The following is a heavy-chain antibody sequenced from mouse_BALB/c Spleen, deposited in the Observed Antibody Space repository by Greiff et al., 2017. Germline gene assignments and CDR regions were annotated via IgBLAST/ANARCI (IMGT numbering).Heavy chain of an antibody. Sequence: DVMLVESGGGLVKPGGSLKLSCAASGFTFSSYAMSWVRQSPEKRLEWVAEISSGGSYTYYPDTVTGRFTISRDNAKNTLYLEMSSLRSEDTAMYYCARENTTAPAWFAYWGQGTLVTVSA. J-gene: IGHJ3*01. CDR2: ISSGGSYT. D-gene: IGHD1-2*01. CDR3: ARENTTAPAWFAY. V-gene: IGHV5-9-4*01. CDR1: GFTFSSYA.